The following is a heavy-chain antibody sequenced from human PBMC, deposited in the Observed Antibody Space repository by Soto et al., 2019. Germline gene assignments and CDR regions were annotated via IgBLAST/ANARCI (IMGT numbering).Heavy chain of an antibody. J-gene: IGHJ4*02. V-gene: IGHV4-34*01. CDR2: INHSGST. CDR1: GGSFSGYY. D-gene: IGHD2-2*01. CDR3: ARVVRSFDY. Sequence: TSETLSLTCAVYGGSFSGYYWSWIRQPPGRGLEWIGEINHSGSTNYNPSLKSRVTISVDTSKNQFSLKLSSVTAADTAVYYCARVVRSFDYWGQGTLVTVSS.